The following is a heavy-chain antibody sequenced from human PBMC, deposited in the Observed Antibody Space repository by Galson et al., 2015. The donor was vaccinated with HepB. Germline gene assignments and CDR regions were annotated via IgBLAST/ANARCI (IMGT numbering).Heavy chain of an antibody. J-gene: IGHJ4*02. CDR3: ARWRTRSGYVSDY. D-gene: IGHD3-22*01. Sequence: SLRLSCAASGFTVSSNYMSWVRQAPGKGLEWVSVIYSGGSTYYADSVKGRFTISRDNSKNTLYLQMNSLRAEDTAVYYCARWRTRSGYVSDYWGQGTLVTVSS. CDR2: IYSGGST. CDR1: GFTVSSNY. V-gene: IGHV3-66*02.